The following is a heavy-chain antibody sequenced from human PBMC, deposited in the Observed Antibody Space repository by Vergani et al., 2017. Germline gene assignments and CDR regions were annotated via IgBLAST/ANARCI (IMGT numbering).Heavy chain of an antibody. CDR2: IKSDGSIT. J-gene: IGHJ4*02. CDR1: GFSFNSYW. CDR3: ARARAPFWSGSLSY. D-gene: IGHD3-3*01. Sequence: DVHLAESGGGFFQPGGSLRLSCSASGFSFNSYWMHWVRQVPGKGLLWVSRIKSDGSITAYADSVKGRFTISRDNAQNTLYLQMNSLRVEDTGVYYCARARAPFWSGSLSYWGQGTLVTVSS. V-gene: IGHV3-74*03.